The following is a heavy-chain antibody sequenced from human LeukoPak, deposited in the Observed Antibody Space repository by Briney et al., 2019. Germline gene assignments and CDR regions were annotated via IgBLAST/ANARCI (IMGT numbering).Heavy chain of an antibody. J-gene: IGHJ5*02. D-gene: IGHD4-23*01. Sequence: SVKVSCKASGGSFSTSTISWVRQAPGQGLEWMGGIIPLFGAANYAQKFKGRVTITADKSTSTAYMELSTLRSEDTAVYYCARYNPNYGGNWFDPWGQGTMVTVSS. CDR2: IIPLFGAA. CDR3: ARYNPNYGGNWFDP. CDR1: GGSFSTST. V-gene: IGHV1-69*06.